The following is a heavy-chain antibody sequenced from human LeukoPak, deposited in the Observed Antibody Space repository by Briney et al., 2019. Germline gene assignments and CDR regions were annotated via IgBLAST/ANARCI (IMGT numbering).Heavy chain of an antibody. Sequence: SETLSLTCTVSGVSISSGGYYWSWIRQHPGKGLEWIGYIYYSGSTYYNPSLKSRVTISVDTSKNQFSLKLSSVTAADTAVYYCARGKSSSSLNWFDPWGQGTLVTVSS. D-gene: IGHD6-6*01. CDR1: GVSISSGGYY. CDR3: ARGKSSSSLNWFDP. CDR2: IYYSGST. V-gene: IGHV4-31*03. J-gene: IGHJ5*02.